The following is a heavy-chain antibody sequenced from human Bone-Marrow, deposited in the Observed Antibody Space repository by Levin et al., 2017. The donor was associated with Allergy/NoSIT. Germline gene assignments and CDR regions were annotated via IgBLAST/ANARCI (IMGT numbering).Heavy chain of an antibody. CDR3: ARDYFGNEEYYDYGMDV. V-gene: IGHV3-7*01. Sequence: GGSLRLSCAASGFTFSSNWLSWVCQAQGKGLEGVAIIKQDGSEKYYVDSVKGRFTTSRDNAKNSLYLKMNSLRAEDTAVYYCARDYFGNEEYYDYGMDVWGQGTTVTVSS. D-gene: IGHD3-9*01. CDR1: GFTFSSNW. CDR2: IKQDGSEK. J-gene: IGHJ6*02.